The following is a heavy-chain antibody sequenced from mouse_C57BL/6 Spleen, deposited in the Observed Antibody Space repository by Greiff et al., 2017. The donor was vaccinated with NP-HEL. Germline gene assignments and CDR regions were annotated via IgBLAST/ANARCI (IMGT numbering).Heavy chain of an antibody. CDR2: IDTYGGGT. CDR3: ASHYYGSSSYDMDY. D-gene: IGHD1-1*01. J-gene: IGHJ4*01. V-gene: IGHV1-72*01. CDR1: GYTFTSYW. Sequence: QVQLQQPGAELVKPGASVKLSCKASGYTFTSYWMHWVKQRPGRGLEWIGRIDTYGGGTKYNEKFKSKATLTVYKPSSTAYMQLRLLTSEESAVYDCASHYYGSSSYDMDYWGKGTSVTGSS.